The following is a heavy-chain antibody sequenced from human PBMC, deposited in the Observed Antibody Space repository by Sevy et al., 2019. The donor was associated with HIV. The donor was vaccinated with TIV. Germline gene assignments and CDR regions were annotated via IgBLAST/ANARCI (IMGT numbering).Heavy chain of an antibody. V-gene: IGHV3-23*01. CDR1: GFTFSIYS. CDR2: FSVSGGST. J-gene: IGHJ5*02. D-gene: IGHD3-9*01. Sequence: GGSLRLSCAASGFTFSIYSMSWVRQAPGKGLGWVSTFSVSGGSTYYGDSVKGRFTISRDNSKNTLYLQMNSLRAEDTAIYFCAKDHDNNRFDPWGQGTLVTVSS. CDR3: AKDHDNNRFDP.